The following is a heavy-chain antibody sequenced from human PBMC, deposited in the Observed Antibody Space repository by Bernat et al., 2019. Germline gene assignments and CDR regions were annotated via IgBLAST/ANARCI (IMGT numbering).Heavy chain of an antibody. Sequence: QVQLQQWGAGLLKPSETLSLTCAVYGGSFSDYYWTWIRQPPGKGLEGSGEINQSGITNYNPSLRSRVTISRDTAKNRVSLKLNSVTAADTAVYYGARRVSDTEYYYYHLDVWGKGTTVTVSS. V-gene: IGHV4-34*01. J-gene: IGHJ6*03. CDR3: ARRVSDTEYYYYHLDV. D-gene: IGHD2-8*02. CDR2: INQSGIT. CDR1: GGSFSDYY.